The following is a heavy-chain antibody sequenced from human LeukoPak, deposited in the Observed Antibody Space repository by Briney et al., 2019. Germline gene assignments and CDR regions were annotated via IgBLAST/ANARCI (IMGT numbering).Heavy chain of an antibody. J-gene: IGHJ4*02. Sequence: TSETLSLTCTVSGYSISSGYYWGWIRQPPGKGLEWIGSIYHSGSTYYNPSLKSRVTISVDTSKNQFSLKLSSVTAADTAVYYCARPYSSGWFRWGHYFDYWGQGTLVTVSS. V-gene: IGHV4-38-2*02. D-gene: IGHD6-19*01. CDR2: IYHSGST. CDR3: ARPYSSGWFRWGHYFDY. CDR1: GYSISSGYY.